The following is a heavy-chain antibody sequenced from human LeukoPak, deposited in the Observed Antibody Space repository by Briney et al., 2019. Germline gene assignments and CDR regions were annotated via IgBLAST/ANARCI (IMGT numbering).Heavy chain of an antibody. Sequence: AGGSLRLSCAASGFTFSSYWMHWVRQAPGKGLVWVSRINSDGSATSHADSVKGRFTISRDNAKNTLYLQMNSLRAEDTAAYYCGRVAHDSSGYYFNDYWGQGTLVTVSS. J-gene: IGHJ4*02. V-gene: IGHV3-74*01. CDR3: GRVAHDSSGYYFNDY. CDR2: INSDGSAT. D-gene: IGHD3-22*01. CDR1: GFTFSSYW.